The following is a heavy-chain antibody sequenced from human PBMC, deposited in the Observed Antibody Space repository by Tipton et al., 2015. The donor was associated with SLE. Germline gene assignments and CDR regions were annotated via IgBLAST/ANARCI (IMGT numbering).Heavy chain of an antibody. Sequence: TLSLTCSVSGGSISSKYWSWIRQAPGKGLEWIGYFSYSGGINYNPSLKSRVTISADTSKNQFSLKLSSVTAADTAVYYCAREKDFWNGYLYFDSWGRGTQVTVSS. CDR2: FSYSGGI. CDR1: GGSISSKY. D-gene: IGHD3-3*01. V-gene: IGHV4-59*01. J-gene: IGHJ4*02. CDR3: AREKDFWNGYLYFDS.